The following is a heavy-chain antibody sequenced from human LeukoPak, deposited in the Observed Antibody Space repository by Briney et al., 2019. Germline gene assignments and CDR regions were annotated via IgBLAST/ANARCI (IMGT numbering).Heavy chain of an antibody. CDR2: INTNSGGT. V-gene: IGHV1-2*02. CDR1: GYTFTRYY. J-gene: IGHJ4*01. Sequence: ASVNVSCKASGYTFTRYYMHWVRQAPGQGLEWMGWINTNSGGTNYAQTFQGRVTMTRDTSISTAYMELSRLRSDDTAVYYCARVESGTLTTFDYWDQATLVTVSS. CDR3: ARVESGTLTTFDY. D-gene: IGHD4-17*01.